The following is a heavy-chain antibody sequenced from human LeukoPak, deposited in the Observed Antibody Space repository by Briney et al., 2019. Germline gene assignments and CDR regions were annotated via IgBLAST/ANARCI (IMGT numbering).Heavy chain of an antibody. D-gene: IGHD5-24*01. CDR1: GGTFSSYA. Sequence: SVKVSCKASGGTFSSYAISWVRQARGQGLEWMGGIIPIFGTANYAQKFQGRVTITTDESTSTAYMELSSLRSEDTAVYYCARFTDGRYYYMDVWGKGTTVTVSS. CDR3: ARFTDGRYYYMDV. J-gene: IGHJ6*03. V-gene: IGHV1-69*05. CDR2: IIPIFGTA.